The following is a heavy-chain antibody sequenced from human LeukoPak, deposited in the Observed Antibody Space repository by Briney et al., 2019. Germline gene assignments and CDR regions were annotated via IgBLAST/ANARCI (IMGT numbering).Heavy chain of an antibody. J-gene: IGHJ4*02. CDR2: MTSDGDST. CDR1: GVTFNDYC. CDR3: AREYYDSGAYYSLDS. Sequence: GGSLSLSCSVSGVTFNDYCMHCVREAPGPGLEGICLMTSDGDSTYYAGSVKGRFTISRDNSKNSLYLQMNSLRTEDTALYYCAREYYDSGAYYSLDSWGRGTLVTVSS. D-gene: IGHD3-22*01. V-gene: IGHV3-43*01.